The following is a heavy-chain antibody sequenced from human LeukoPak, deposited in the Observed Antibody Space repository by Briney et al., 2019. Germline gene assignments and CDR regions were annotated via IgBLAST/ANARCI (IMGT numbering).Heavy chain of an antibody. V-gene: IGHV4-39*01. J-gene: IGHJ4*02. CDR3: ARWYYYDSSGYYDAYYFDY. CDR1: GGSISSSSYY. D-gene: IGHD3-22*01. Sequence: SETLSLTCTVSGGSISSSSYYWGRIRQPPGKGLEWIGSIYYSGCTYYNPSLKSRVTISVDTSKNQFSLKLSSVTAADTAVYYCARWYYYDSSGYYDAYYFDYWGQGTLVTVSS. CDR2: IYYSGCT.